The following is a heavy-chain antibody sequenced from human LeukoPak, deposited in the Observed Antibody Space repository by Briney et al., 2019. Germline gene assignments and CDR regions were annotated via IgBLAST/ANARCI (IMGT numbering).Heavy chain of an antibody. CDR2: ISGSGGST. D-gene: IGHD3-22*01. V-gene: IGHV3-23*01. CDR1: GFTFSSYA. J-gene: IGHJ4*02. CDR3: AKSIGYYYRRLNCYFDY. Sequence: GGSLRLSCAASGFTFSSYAMSWVRQAPGKGLEWVSAISGSGGSTYYADSVKGRFTISRDNSKNTLYLQMNSLRAEDTAVYYCAKSIGYYYRRLNCYFDYWGQGTLVTVSP.